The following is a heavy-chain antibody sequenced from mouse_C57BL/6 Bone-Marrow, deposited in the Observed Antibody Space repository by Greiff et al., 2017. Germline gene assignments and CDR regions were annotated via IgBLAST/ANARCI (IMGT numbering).Heavy chain of an antibody. D-gene: IGHD2-4*01. CDR2: ISDGGSYT. J-gene: IGHJ4*01. V-gene: IGHV5-4*03. Sequence: EVKLEESGGGLVKPGGSLKLSCAASGFTFSSYAMSWVRQTPEKRLEWVATISDGGSYTYYPDNVKGRFTISRDTAKNNLYLQMSHLKSEDTAMYDCARGYDYAEDYAMDYWGQGTSVTVSS. CDR1: GFTFSSYA. CDR3: ARGYDYAEDYAMDY.